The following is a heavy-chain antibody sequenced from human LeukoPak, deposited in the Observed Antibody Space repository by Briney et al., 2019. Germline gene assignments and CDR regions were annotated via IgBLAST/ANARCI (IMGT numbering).Heavy chain of an antibody. CDR2: IIPIFGTA. Sequence: ASVKVSCKASGGTFSSYAISWVRQAPGQGLEWMGRIIPIFGTANYAQKFQGRVTITTDESTSTAYMELSSLRSEDTAVYYCARGPPCSGGSCYSGWWFDPWGQGTLVTVSS. CDR3: ARGPPCSGGSCYSGWWFDP. V-gene: IGHV1-69*05. CDR1: GGTFSSYA. D-gene: IGHD2-15*01. J-gene: IGHJ5*02.